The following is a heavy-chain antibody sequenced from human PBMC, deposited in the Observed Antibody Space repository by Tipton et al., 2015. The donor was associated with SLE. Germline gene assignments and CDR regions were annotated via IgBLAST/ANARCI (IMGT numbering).Heavy chain of an antibody. Sequence: TLSLTCTVSGYSISSGYYWGWIRQPPGKGLEWIGSIYHSGSTYYNPSLKSRVTISVDTSKNQFSLNLTSVTAADTAVYYCARGAMVRGIIITWFDPWGQGTLVTVSS. CDR1: GYSISSGYY. D-gene: IGHD3-10*01. CDR3: ARGAMVRGIIITWFDP. J-gene: IGHJ5*02. CDR2: IYHSGST. V-gene: IGHV4-38-2*02.